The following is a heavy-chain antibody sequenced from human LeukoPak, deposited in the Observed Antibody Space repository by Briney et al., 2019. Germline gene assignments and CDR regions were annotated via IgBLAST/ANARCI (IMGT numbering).Heavy chain of an antibody. J-gene: IGHJ4*02. CDR1: GYTFNSYD. V-gene: IGHV1-8*01. Sequence: GASVKVSCKASGYTFNSYDINWVRQAPGQGLEWMGWMNPNSGNTGYAQKFQGRVTMTRNISIPTAYMELSSLTSEDTAVYYCARGPHTGGWPQQYYWGQGTLVTVSS. CDR2: MNPNSGNT. CDR3: ARGPHTGGWPQQYY. D-gene: IGHD6-19*01.